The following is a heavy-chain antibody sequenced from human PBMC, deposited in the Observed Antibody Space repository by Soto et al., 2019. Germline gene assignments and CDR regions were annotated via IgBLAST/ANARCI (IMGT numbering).Heavy chain of an antibody. Sequence: SETLSLTCAVYGGSFSGYYWSWIRQPPGKGLEWIGEINHSGSTNYNPSLKSRVTISVDTSKNQFSLKLGSVTAADTAVYYCAREAAIAAPFDYWGQGTLVTVSS. D-gene: IGHD6-13*01. CDR2: INHSGST. V-gene: IGHV4-34*01. J-gene: IGHJ4*02. CDR1: GGSFSGYY. CDR3: AREAAIAAPFDY.